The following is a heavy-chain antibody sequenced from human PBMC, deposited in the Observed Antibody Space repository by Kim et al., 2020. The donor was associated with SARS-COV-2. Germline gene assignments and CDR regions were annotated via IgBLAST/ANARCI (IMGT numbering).Heavy chain of an antibody. D-gene: IGHD3-10*01. V-gene: IGHV1-69*13. CDR2: IIPIFGTA. Sequence: SVKVSCKASGGTFSSYAISWVRQAPGQGLEWMGGIIPIFGTANYAQKFQGRVTITADESTSTAYMELSSLRSEDTAVYYCARDSGGGLLWFRKYYMDVWGKGTTVTVSS. J-gene: IGHJ6*03. CDR1: GGTFSSYA. CDR3: ARDSGGGLLWFRKYYMDV.